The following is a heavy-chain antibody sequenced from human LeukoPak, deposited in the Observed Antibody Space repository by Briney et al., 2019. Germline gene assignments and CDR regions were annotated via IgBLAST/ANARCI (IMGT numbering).Heavy chain of an antibody. V-gene: IGHV1-69*05. J-gene: IGHJ3*02. Sequence: SVKVSCKASGGTFSSYAISWVRQAPGQGLEWMGGIIPIFGTANYAQKFQGRVTITTDESTSTAYMELSSLRSEDTAVYYCASPYSSMYGAFDIWGQGTMVTVSS. CDR2: IIPIFGTA. D-gene: IGHD5-18*01. CDR3: ASPYSSMYGAFDI. CDR1: GGTFSSYA.